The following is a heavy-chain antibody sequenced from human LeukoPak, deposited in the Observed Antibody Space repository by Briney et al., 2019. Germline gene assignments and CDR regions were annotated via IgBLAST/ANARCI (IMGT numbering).Heavy chain of an antibody. CDR1: GITFRSYG. J-gene: IGHJ5*02. CDR3: AKGARGDTVTSIVGLNWFDP. CDR2: ISYDGSHK. V-gene: IGHV3-30*18. Sequence: PGGSLRLSCAASGITFRSYGMHWVRQAPGKGLEWVAVISYDGSHKYYADSVKGRFSISRDNSKNTLYLQMNSLGADDTAVYYCAKGARGDTVTSIVGLNWFDPWGQGTLVTVSS. D-gene: IGHD4-17*01.